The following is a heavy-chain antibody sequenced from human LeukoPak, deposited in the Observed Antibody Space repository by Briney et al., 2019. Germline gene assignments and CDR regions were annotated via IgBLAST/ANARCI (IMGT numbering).Heavy chain of an antibody. Sequence: GGSLRLSCAASGFTICTYWMHWVRQVPGKGVVWISRINTDASSTSYADSVKGRFTISRDNAKNTLYLQMNSLRAEDTAVYYCARGSYYFDYWGQGTLVTVSS. CDR2: INTDASST. CDR3: ARGSYYFDY. D-gene: IGHD3-10*01. CDR1: GFTICTYW. J-gene: IGHJ4*02. V-gene: IGHV3-74*01.